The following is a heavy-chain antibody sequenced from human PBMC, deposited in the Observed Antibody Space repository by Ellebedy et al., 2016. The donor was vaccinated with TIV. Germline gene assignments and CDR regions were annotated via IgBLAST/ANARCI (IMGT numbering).Heavy chain of an antibody. J-gene: IGHJ4*02. Sequence: GESLKISXAASAFPFSSYAMNWVRQAPGKGLEWVSTISDGGGKTYYADSVKGRFTIARDNSKNTLYLQMNSLRAEDTAVYYCATVSGKYYFDHWGQGTLVTVSS. CDR1: AFPFSSYA. CDR3: ATVSGKYYFDH. D-gene: IGHD2-8*01. V-gene: IGHV3-23*01. CDR2: ISDGGGKT.